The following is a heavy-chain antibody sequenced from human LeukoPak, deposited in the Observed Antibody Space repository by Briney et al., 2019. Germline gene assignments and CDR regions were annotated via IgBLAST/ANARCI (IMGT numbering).Heavy chain of an antibody. Sequence: PSETLSLTCTVSGGSISSSNYYWGWIRQPPGKGLEGIGSIYYSGSTYYNPSLKSRVTISVDTSKNQFSLSLTSVTAADTAVYYCARGFWSRYYDHWGQGTLVTVSS. CDR2: IYYSGST. V-gene: IGHV4-39*07. J-gene: IGHJ4*02. CDR3: ARGFWSRYYDH. CDR1: GGSISSSNYY. D-gene: IGHD2-8*02.